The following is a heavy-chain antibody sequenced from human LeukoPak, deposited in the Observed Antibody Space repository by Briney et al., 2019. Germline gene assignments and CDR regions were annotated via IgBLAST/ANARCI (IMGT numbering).Heavy chain of an antibody. CDR2: ISGSGGGT. D-gene: IGHD2-2*01. V-gene: IGHV3-23*01. Sequence: PGGSLRLSCAASGFTFSSYAMSWVRQAPGKGLEWVSTISGSGGGTYYADSVKGRFTISRDNSKNTLYLQMISLRAEDTAVYYCAKDVCDSSTSCSAYYYYYMDVWGKGTTLTVSS. CDR3: AKDVCDSSTSCSAYYYYYMDV. J-gene: IGHJ6*03. CDR1: GFTFSSYA.